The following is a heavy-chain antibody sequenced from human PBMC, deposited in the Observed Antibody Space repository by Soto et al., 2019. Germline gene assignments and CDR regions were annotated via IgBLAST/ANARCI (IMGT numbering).Heavy chain of an antibody. CDR3: ARGPGAVAWVRWNAFDI. Sequence: SETLSLTWAVYGGSFSGYYWSWIRQPPGKGLEWIGEIDHSGSTNYNPSLKSRVTISVGTSKNQFSLKLSSVTAADTAVYYCARGPGAVAWVRWNAFDIWGQGTMVTVSS. CDR2: IDHSGST. D-gene: IGHD6-19*01. CDR1: GGSFSGYY. V-gene: IGHV4-34*01. J-gene: IGHJ3*02.